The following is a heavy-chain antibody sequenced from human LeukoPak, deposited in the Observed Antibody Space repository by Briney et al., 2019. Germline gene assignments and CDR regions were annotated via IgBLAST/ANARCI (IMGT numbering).Heavy chain of an antibody. V-gene: IGHV3-23*01. Sequence: GGSLRPSCATSGFTFSNYVMTWVRQAPGKGLEWVSSIRNNGLGTHYADSVKGRFTVSRDDSKNALYLQMNRLRADDTAVYYCAKVLPPRGGRSGWYETNDYWGQGTLVTVSS. J-gene: IGHJ4*02. CDR1: GFTFSNYV. CDR2: IRNNGLGT. CDR3: AKVLPPRGGRSGWYETNDY. D-gene: IGHD6-19*01.